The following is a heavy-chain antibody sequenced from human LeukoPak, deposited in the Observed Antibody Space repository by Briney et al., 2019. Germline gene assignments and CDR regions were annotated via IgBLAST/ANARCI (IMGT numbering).Heavy chain of an antibody. D-gene: IGHD3-22*01. CDR1: GGSISSYY. CDR2: IYYSGST. CDR3: ARGPHTGVNYYDSSGYYY. J-gene: IGHJ4*02. V-gene: IGHV4-59*12. Sequence: PSETLSLTCTVSGGSISSYYWSWIRQSPGKGLEWIGYIYYSGSTNYNPSLKSRVTISVDTSKNQFSLKLSSVTAADTAVYYCARGPHTGVNYYDSSGYYYWGQGTLVTVSS.